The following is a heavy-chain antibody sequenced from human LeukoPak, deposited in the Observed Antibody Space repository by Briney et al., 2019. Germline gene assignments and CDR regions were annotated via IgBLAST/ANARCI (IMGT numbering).Heavy chain of an antibody. J-gene: IGHJ4*02. CDR2: IYTSGSP. D-gene: IGHD1-26*01. V-gene: IGHV4-4*07. Sequence: SETLSLTCTVSGGSISRYYWSWVRQPAGKGLEWIGRIYTSGSPNYNPSLKSRVTMSVDTSKNQFSLKLSSVTAADTAVYYCAGVGRRSGGSCAFNWGQGTLVTVSS. CDR3: AGVGRRSGGSCAFN. CDR1: GGSISRYY.